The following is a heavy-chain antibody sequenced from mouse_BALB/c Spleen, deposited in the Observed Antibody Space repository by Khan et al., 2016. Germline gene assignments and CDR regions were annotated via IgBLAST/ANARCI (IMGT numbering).Heavy chain of an antibody. Sequence: QVQLQQSGPGLVAPSQSLSITCTVSGFSITSYGVGWVRQTPGKGLEWLGVIWGAGSTNYHTALISSLSCRKDNSKSLVGLNLNNLQTDDTATYYSANTGDGYYPAWFTYWGQGTLVTVSA. D-gene: IGHD2-3*01. CDR2: IWGAGST. J-gene: IGHJ3*01. CDR1: GFSITSYG. V-gene: IGHV2-3*01. CDR3: ANTGDGYYPAWFTY.